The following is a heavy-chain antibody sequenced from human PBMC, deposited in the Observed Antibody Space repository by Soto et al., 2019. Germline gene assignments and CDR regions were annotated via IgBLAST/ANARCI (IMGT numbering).Heavy chain of an antibody. D-gene: IGHD3-22*01. CDR1: GFTFRSYE. CDR3: ARDWRRMIVVAPQYYGTDV. J-gene: IGHJ6*02. Sequence: PGGSLRLSCAASGFTFRSYEMHWVRQPPGKGLQWISYISADGSGTYYADSVRGRFTISRDNARNSLSLQMNSLRADDTAVYYCARDWRRMIVVAPQYYGTDVWGQGPTVAVPS. V-gene: IGHV3-48*03. CDR2: ISADGSGT.